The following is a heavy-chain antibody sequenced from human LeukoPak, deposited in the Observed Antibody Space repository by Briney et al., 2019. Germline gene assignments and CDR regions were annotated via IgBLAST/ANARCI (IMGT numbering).Heavy chain of an antibody. CDR3: ARVLSTIGFDP. Sequence: PSETLSLICTVSGGSISSGGYYWSWIRQPPGKGLEWIGYIYHSGSTYYNPSLKSRVTISVDRSKNQFSLKLSSVTAAVTAVYYCARVLSTIGFDPWGQGTLVTVSS. J-gene: IGHJ5*02. V-gene: IGHV4-30-2*01. D-gene: IGHD5/OR15-5a*01. CDR2: IYHSGST. CDR1: GGSISSGGYY.